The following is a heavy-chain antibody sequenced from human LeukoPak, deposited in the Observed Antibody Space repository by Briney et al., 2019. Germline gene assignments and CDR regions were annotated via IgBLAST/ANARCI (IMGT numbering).Heavy chain of an antibody. CDR3: ARTTMVRGTYYMDV. CDR1: GYSISSGYY. J-gene: IGHJ6*03. V-gene: IGHV4-38-2*02. CDR2: LYHSGST. D-gene: IGHD3-10*01. Sequence: PSETLSLTCTVSGYSISSGYYWGWIRQPPGKGLEWIGSLYHSGSTYYNPSLKSRVTISVDTSKNQFSLKLSSVTAADTAVYYCARTTMVRGTYYMDVWGKGTTVTISS.